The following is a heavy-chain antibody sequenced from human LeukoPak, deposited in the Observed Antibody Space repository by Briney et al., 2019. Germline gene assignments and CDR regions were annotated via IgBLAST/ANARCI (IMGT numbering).Heavy chain of an antibody. CDR2: IKSKTDGGTT. CDR3: TTVGRYFDWLSLIDY. Sequence: PGGSLRLSCAASGFTFSNAWMSWVRQAPGKGLEWVGRIKSKTDGGTTDYAAPVKGRFTISRDDSRTTLYLQMNSLKTEDTAVYYCTTVGRYFDWLSLIDYWGQGTLVTVSS. CDR1: GFTFSNAW. V-gene: IGHV3-15*01. J-gene: IGHJ4*02. D-gene: IGHD3-9*01.